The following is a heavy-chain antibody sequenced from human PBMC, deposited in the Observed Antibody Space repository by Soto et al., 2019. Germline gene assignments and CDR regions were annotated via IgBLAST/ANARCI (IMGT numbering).Heavy chain of an antibody. D-gene: IGHD3-3*01. CDR2: ISYDGSNK. CDR1: GFTFSSYA. CDR3: ARDKGDLRFLEWSYYFDY. J-gene: IGHJ4*02. Sequence: QVQLVESGGGVVQPGRSLRLSCAASGFTFSSYAMHWVRQAPGKGLEWVAVISYDGSNKYYADSVKGRFTISRDNSKNPLYLQLNSLGAEDTAVYYCARDKGDLRFLEWSYYFDYWGQGTLVTVSS. V-gene: IGHV3-30-3*01.